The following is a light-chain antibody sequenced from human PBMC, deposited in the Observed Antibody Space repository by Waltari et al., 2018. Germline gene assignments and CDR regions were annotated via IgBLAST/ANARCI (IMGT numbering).Light chain of an antibody. Sequence: SVLTQPPSASGTPGQRVTISCYGSSSNLGSNPVYWYQHLPGTAPKVLIYRNSQRPSGVPDRFSGSKSGTPASLAMSGLRSEDEADYFCAAWDSSLSAWVFGGGTKLTVL. CDR3: AAWDSSLSAWV. V-gene: IGLV1-47*01. CDR2: RNS. J-gene: IGLJ3*02. CDR1: SSNLGSNP.